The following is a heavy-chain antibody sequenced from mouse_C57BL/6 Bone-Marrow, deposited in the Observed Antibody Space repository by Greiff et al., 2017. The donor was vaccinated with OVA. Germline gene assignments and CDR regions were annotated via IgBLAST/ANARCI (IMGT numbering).Heavy chain of an antibody. CDR1: GYTFTDYY. Sequence: VQRVESGPELVKPGASVKLSCKASGYTFTDYYINWVKQRPGQGLEWIGWIFPGSGSTYYNEKFKGKATLTVDKSSSTAYMLLSSLTSEDSAVYFCARPDYGSSYGDYWGQGTTLTVSS. CDR3: ARPDYGSSYGDY. V-gene: IGHV1-75*01. CDR2: IFPGSGST. D-gene: IGHD1-1*01. J-gene: IGHJ2*01.